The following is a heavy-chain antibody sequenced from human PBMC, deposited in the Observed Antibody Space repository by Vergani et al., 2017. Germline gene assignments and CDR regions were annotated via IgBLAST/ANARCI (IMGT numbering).Heavy chain of an antibody. V-gene: IGHV3-30*02. Sequence: QVQLVEWGGGVVQPGGSLRLSCTASGFIFSSHGMHWVRQAPGKGLEWVAFIRDDGSRRDYGESVKGRFTISRDNSKNMVYIQMNSLRPEDTAVYYCVKSKGSFENWGQGTLVTVSS. CDR3: VKSKGSFEN. CDR2: IRDDGSRR. J-gene: IGHJ4*02. D-gene: IGHD2-15*01. CDR1: GFIFSSHG.